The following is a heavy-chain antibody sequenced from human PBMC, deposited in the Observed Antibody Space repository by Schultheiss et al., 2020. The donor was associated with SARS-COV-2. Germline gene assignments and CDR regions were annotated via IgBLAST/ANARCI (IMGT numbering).Heavy chain of an antibody. CDR1: GFTFSDYY. CDR2: ITTRDGTT. CDR3: ARRGGDHAWFDP. J-gene: IGHJ5*02. D-gene: IGHD2-21*02. V-gene: IGHV3-23*01. Sequence: GGSLRLSCAASGFTFSDYYMSWIRQAPGKGLEWVSTITTRDGTTYYADSVKGRFTISRDNSKNTLYLQMNSLRAEDTAVYYCARRGGDHAWFDPWGQGTLVTVSS.